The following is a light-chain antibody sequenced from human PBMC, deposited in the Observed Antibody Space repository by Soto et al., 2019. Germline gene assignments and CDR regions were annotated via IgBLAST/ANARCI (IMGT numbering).Light chain of an antibody. CDR3: SSYTSSSTYV. CDR1: SSDVGGYNY. J-gene: IGLJ1*01. Sequence: QSALTQPASVSGSPGQSITIFCNGTSSDVGGYNYVSWYQQHPGKAPKLMIYDVSNRPSGVSNRFSGSKSGNTASLTISGLQAEDEADYYCSSYTSSSTYVFGTGTKVTVL. V-gene: IGLV2-14*01. CDR2: DVS.